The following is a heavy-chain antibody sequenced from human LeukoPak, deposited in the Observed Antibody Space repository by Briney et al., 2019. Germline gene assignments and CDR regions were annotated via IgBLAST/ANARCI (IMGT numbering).Heavy chain of an antibody. D-gene: IGHD3-22*01. Sequence: SETLSLTCTVSGGSISSSSYYWGWIRQPPGKGLEWIGSIYYSGSTYYNPSLKSRVTISVDTSKNQFSLKLSSVTAADTAVYYCAGQKLHYYDSSGRNDYWGQGTLVTVSS. CDR1: GGSISSSSYY. CDR2: IYYSGST. V-gene: IGHV4-39*07. J-gene: IGHJ4*02. CDR3: AGQKLHYYDSSGRNDY.